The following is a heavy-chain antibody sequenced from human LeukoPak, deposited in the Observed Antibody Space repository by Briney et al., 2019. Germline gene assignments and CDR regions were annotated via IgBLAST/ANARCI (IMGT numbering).Heavy chain of an antibody. CDR1: GGTFSSYA. J-gene: IGHJ4*02. D-gene: IGHD3-22*01. CDR3: ARGRGGRYYYDSSGLFDY. V-gene: IGHV1-69*13. CDR2: IIPIFGTA. Sequence: GASVKVSCKASGGTFSSYAISWVRQAPGQGLEWMGGIIPIFGTANYAQKFQGRVTITADESTSTAYMELSSLRSEDTAVYYCARGRGGRYYYDSSGLFDYWGQGTLVTVSS.